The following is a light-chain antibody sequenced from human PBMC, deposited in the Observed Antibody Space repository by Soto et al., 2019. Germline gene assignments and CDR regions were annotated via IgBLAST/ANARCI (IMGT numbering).Light chain of an antibody. CDR1: QSVSSSY. CDR2: GAS. CDR3: QQYSSSLPMFT. V-gene: IGKV3-20*01. Sequence: EIVLTQSPGTLSLSPGERATLSCRASQSVSSSYLAWYQQKPGQAPRLLIYGASSRATGIPDRFRGSGSGTDFTLTISRLEPEDFAVYYCQQYSSSLPMFTFGQGTKLEIK. J-gene: IGKJ2*01.